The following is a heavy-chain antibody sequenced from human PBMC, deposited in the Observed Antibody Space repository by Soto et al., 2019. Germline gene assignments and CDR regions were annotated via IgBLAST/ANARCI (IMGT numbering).Heavy chain of an antibody. J-gene: IGHJ4*02. Sequence: EVQLLESGGGLVQPWGSLRLSCAASGFTFSSYAMRWFRQAPGKGLEWVSAISGSGGSTYDADSVKGQFTISRDNSKNTLYLQMNSLRAEDTAVYYCAKDQVVDTAMASTFDYWCQGALVTVSS. V-gene: IGHV3-23*01. D-gene: IGHD5-18*01. CDR2: ISGSGGST. CDR1: GFTFSSYA. CDR3: AKDQVVDTAMASTFDY.